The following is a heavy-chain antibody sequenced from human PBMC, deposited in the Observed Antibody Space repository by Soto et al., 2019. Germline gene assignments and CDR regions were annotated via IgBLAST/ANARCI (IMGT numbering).Heavy chain of an antibody. D-gene: IGHD3-22*01. CDR3: ARQIYDSDTGPNFQYYFDS. J-gene: IGHJ4*02. CDR2: IDPSDSQT. CDR1: GYSFAGYW. Sequence: GESLTISCKGSGYSFAGYWITWVRQKRARGLEWMGRIDPSDSQTYYSPSFRGHVTISATKSITTVFLQWSSLRASDTAMYYCARQIYDSDTGPNFQYYFDSWGQGNPVTVSS. V-gene: IGHV5-10-1*01.